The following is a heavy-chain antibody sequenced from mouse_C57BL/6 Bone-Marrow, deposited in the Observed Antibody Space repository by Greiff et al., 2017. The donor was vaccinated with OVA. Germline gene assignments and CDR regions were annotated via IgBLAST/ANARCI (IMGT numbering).Heavy chain of an antibody. CDR2: INPSNGGT. D-gene: IGHD1-1*01. CDR3: ATRDRVAHWYVDV. Sequence: VQLQQPGTELVKPGASVKLSCKASGYTFTSYWMHWVKQRPGQGLEWIGNINPSNGGTNYNETFKSKATLTVDKSSSTAYMQLSSLTSEDSAVYDGATRDRVAHWYVDVWGTGTTVTVSS. CDR1: GYTFTSYW. V-gene: IGHV1-53*01. J-gene: IGHJ1*03.